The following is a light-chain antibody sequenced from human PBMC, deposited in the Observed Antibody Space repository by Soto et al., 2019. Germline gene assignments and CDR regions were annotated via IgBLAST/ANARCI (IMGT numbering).Light chain of an antibody. CDR2: GAS. V-gene: IGKV3-20*01. CDR3: QQYGNSPWT. CDR1: QSVSSSY. Sequence: EIVLTQSPGTLSLSPGERATLSCRASQSVSSSYLAWYQQKPGQAPRLLIYGASSKATGIPERFSGSGSGTDFTLTISRLEPEDFAVYYCQQYGNSPWTFGQGTKVEIK. J-gene: IGKJ1*01.